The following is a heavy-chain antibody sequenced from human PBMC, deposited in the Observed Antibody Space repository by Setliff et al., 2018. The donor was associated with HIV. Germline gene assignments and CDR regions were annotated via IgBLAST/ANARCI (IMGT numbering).Heavy chain of an antibody. D-gene: IGHD3-3*01. CDR2: INHSGIS. CDR1: GGSFSDHY. CDR3: ARGGGFWSGQLDY. J-gene: IGHJ4*02. Sequence: SETLSLTCAVYGGSFSDHYWSWIRQPPGKGLEWIGEINHSGISNFNPSLKSRVSIPIDTPRSQFSLKLSSVTAADTAVYYCARGGGFWSGQLDYWGQGTLVAVSS. V-gene: IGHV4-34*01.